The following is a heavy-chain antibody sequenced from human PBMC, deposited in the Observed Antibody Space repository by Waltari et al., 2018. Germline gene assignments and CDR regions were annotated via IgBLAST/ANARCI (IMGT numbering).Heavy chain of an antibody. V-gene: IGHV1-2*06. J-gene: IGHJ4*02. CDR2: INPNSGGT. CDR1: GYTFTGSY. D-gene: IGHD6-13*01. Sequence: QVQLVQSGAAVKKHGASVKVSCKASGYTFTGSYMHWVRQAPGQGLEWMGRINPNSGGTNYAQKFQGRVTMTRDTSISTAYMELSRLRSDDTAVYYCASLAAAGTWTFDYWGQGTLVTVSS. CDR3: ASLAAAGTWTFDY.